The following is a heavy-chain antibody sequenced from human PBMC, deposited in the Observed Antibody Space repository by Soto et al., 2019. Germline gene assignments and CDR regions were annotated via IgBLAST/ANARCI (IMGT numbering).Heavy chain of an antibody. CDR1: GFTFSSYG. V-gene: IGHV3-33*01. CDR3: ARGPLELELPPPPDY. J-gene: IGHJ4*02. CDR2: IWYDGSNK. D-gene: IGHD1-26*01. Sequence: QVQLVESGGGVVQPGRSLRLSCAASGFTFSSYGMHWVRQAPGKGLEWVAVIWYDGSNKYYADSVKGRFTISRDNSKNTLYLEMNSLRAEDTAVYYCARGPLELELPPPPDYWGQGTLVTVSS.